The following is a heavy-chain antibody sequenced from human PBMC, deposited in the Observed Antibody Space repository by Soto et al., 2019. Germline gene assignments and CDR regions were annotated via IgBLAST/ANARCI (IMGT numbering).Heavy chain of an antibody. D-gene: IGHD2-15*01. CDR3: ARVRRGYCSVGSCPHYFDY. Sequence: QVQLQESGPGLVKPSETLSLTCTVSGDSISSDYWSWIRQPPGKGLEWIGYIYYSGSSYSNTSLKSRVTISVDTYTNQFSLKLSSVTAADTAVYYCARVRRGYCSVGSCPHYFDYWGQGTLVTVSS. CDR2: IYYSGSS. V-gene: IGHV4-59*01. J-gene: IGHJ4*02. CDR1: GDSISSDY.